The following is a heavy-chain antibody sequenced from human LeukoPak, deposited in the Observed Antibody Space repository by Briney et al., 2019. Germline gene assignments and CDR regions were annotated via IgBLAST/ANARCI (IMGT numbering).Heavy chain of an antibody. D-gene: IGHD2-2*01. CDR2: IYPGDSDT. V-gene: IGHV5-51*01. Sequence: GESLKISCKGSGYSFTSYWIGWVRQMPGKGLEWMGIIYPGDSDTRYNPSFQGQVTISADKSISAAYLQWSSLKASDTAIYYCARYAGYCSSTTCYGYFDYWGQGTLVTVSS. J-gene: IGHJ4*02. CDR1: GYSFTSYW. CDR3: ARYAGYCSSTTCYGYFDY.